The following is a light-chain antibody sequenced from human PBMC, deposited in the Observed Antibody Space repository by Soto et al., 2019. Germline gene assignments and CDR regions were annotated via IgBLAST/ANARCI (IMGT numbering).Light chain of an antibody. Sequence: EILMTQSPATLSVFPGERVSLSCRASQSVSSNLAWYQQKPGQPPRLLIYGSSTRATGIPARFSGSGSGTEFTLTISSLQSEDFAVYYCQQYNNWPRTFXQGTKVDIK. V-gene: IGKV3-15*01. J-gene: IGKJ1*01. CDR1: QSVSSN. CDR3: QQYNNWPRT. CDR2: GSS.